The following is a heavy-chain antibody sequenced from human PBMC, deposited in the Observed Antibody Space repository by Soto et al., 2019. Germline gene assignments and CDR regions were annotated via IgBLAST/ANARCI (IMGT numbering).Heavy chain of an antibody. CDR3: ASETRITMIVRGPGGMDV. V-gene: IGHV4-30-4*01. CDR1: GGSISSGDYY. Sequence: QVQLQESGPGLVKPSQTLSLTCTVSGGSISSGDYYWSWIRQPPGKGLEWIGYIYYSGSTYYNPSLKSRVTISVDTSKNQFSLKLSSVTAADTAVYYCASETRITMIVRGPGGMDVWGQGTTVTVSS. CDR2: IYYSGST. D-gene: IGHD3-22*01. J-gene: IGHJ6*02.